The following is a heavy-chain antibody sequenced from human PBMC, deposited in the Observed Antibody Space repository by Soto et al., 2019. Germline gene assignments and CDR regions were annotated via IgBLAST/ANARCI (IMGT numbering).Heavy chain of an antibody. CDR1: GGTFSSYA. V-gene: IGHV1-18*01. D-gene: IGHD6-13*01. CDR2: ISAYNGNT. CDR3: ARGGYSSSAGWFDP. Sequence: ASVKVSCKASGGTFSSYAISWVRQAPGQGLEWMGWISAYNGNTNYAQKLQGRVTMTTDTSTSTAYMELRSLRSDDTAVYYCARGGYSSSAGWFDPWGQGTLVTVSS. J-gene: IGHJ5*02.